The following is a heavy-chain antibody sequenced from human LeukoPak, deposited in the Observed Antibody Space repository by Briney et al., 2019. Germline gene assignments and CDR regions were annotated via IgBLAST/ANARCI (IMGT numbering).Heavy chain of an antibody. CDR1: GFAFSSYG. J-gene: IGHJ4*02. Sequence: GRSLRLSCAASGFAFSSYGMHWVRQAPGKGLEWVAVIWYDGSNKYYGDSVKGRVTISRDNSKKTLYLQMNGLRADDAAVYYCLRGDSRDFWGQGTLVTVSS. D-gene: IGHD3-22*01. V-gene: IGHV3-33*01. CDR3: LRGDSRDF. CDR2: IWYDGSNK.